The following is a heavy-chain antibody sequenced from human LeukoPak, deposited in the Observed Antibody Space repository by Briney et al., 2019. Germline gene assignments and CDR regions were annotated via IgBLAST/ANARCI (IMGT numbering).Heavy chain of an antibody. CDR1: GFSFSRYG. CDR2: IRSSDSTT. Sequence: LTGGSLRLSCAASGFSFSRYGMKWVRQAPGKGLEWLSYIRSSDSTTYYADSVKGRFTISRDNAKNSLYLQMDSLRVEDTAVYYCANRADSSAHSFDYWGQGTLVTVSS. D-gene: IGHD3-22*01. J-gene: IGHJ4*02. V-gene: IGHV3-48*04. CDR3: ANRADSSAHSFDY.